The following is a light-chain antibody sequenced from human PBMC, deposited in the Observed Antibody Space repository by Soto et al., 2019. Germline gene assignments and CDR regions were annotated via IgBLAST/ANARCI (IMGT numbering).Light chain of an antibody. CDR1: NNDIGTYYF. CDR3: CSYADSHTWV. V-gene: IGLV2-23*01. CDR2: EGT. J-gene: IGLJ3*02. Sequence: QSVLTQPASVSGSPGQSITISCTGTNNDIGTYYFVSWYQHHPGKAPRLMIYEGTKRPSGVSDRFSASKSGITASLTISGLQAEDEGHYYCCSYADSHTWVFGGGTKLTVL.